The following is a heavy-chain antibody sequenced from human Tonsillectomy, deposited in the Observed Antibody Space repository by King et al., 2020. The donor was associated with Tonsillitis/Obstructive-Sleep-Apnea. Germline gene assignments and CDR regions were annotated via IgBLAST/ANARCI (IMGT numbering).Heavy chain of an antibody. CDR1: GGTFSSYA. J-gene: IGHJ4*02. D-gene: IGHD7-27*01. V-gene: IGHV1-69*09. CDR2: IIPILGIA. CDR3: ARAGELGIGGYFDY. Sequence: QLVQSGAEVKKPGSSVKVSCKASGGTFSSYAISWVRQAPGQGLEWMGRIIPILGIANYAQKFQGRVTITADKSTSTAYMELSSLRSEDTAVYYCARAGELGIGGYFDYWGQGTLVTVSS.